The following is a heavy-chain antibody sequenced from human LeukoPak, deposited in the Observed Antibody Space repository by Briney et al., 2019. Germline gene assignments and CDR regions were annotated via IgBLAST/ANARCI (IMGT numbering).Heavy chain of an antibody. CDR1: SYYITSGHY. D-gene: IGHD5/OR15-5a*01. CDR3: ARSTSWHAFT. Sequence: SETLSLTCTVSSYYITSGHYWGWIRQPPGKGLEWIANIHHGGSTYYNPSLKSRVTISVDTSKNQFSLKLNSVTAADTAVYFCARSTSWHAFTWGQGILVTVSS. J-gene: IGHJ4*02. CDR2: IHHGGST. V-gene: IGHV4-38-2*02.